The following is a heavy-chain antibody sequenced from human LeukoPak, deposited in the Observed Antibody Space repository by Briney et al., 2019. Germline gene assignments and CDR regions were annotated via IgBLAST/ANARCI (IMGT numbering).Heavy chain of an antibody. CDR1: GFTFSSYG. V-gene: IGHV3-33*01. CDR3: ARGGGGGRFGRYFQY. CDR2: IWYDGSNK. D-gene: IGHD3-10*01. J-gene: IGHJ1*01. Sequence: GRSLRLSCAASGFTFSSYGMHWVRQAPGKGLEWVAVIWYDGSNKYYADSVKGRFTISRDNSKNTLYLQMNSLRAEDTAVYYCARGGGGGRFGRYFQYWGQGTLVTVSS.